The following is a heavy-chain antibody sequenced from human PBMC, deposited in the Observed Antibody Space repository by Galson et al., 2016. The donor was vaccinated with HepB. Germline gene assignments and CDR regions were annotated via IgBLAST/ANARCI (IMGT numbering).Heavy chain of an antibody. CDR2: ISTRRTT. CDR1: GFVFSNFG. Sequence: SLRLSCAASGFVFSNFGLSWVRQAPGKGLEWVASISTRRTTYYSDSVQGRFTISRDSSNNTLYLQMNGLRAEDTAVYYCAKERLVRRIFDHWGQGTLLTVPS. D-gene: IGHD1-1*01. V-gene: IGHV3-23*01. CDR3: AKERLVRRIFDH. J-gene: IGHJ4*02.